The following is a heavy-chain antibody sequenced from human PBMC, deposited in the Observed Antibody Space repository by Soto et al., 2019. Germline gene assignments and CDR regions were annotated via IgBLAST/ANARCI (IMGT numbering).Heavy chain of an antibody. V-gene: IGHV4-31*03. CDR2: IYYSGST. CDR3: ARDRAWGYYYYGMDA. Sequence: SETLSLTCTVSGGSISSGGYYWSWIRQHPGKGLEWIGYIYYSGSTYYNPSLKSRVTISVDTSKNQFSLKLSSVTAADTAVYYCARDRAWGYYYYGMDAWGQGTTVTVSS. D-gene: IGHD3-16*01. J-gene: IGHJ6*02. CDR1: GGSISSGGYY.